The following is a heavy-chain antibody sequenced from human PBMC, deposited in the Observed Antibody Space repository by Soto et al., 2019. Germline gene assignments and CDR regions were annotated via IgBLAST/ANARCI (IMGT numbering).Heavy chain of an antibody. V-gene: IGHV1-69*13. CDR3: PRSPNSYASSGFYIDS. J-gene: IGHJ4*02. CDR1: GGAFSSYA. D-gene: IGHD3-22*01. CDR2: IIPVFGTT. Sequence: GASVKVSCKASGGAFSSYAISWVRQAPGQGLEWMGGIIPVFGTTNYSRKFQGRVTITAHLSTGTAYMERSGPKSEDTSICDGPRSPNSYASSGFYIDSWGQGTLVTVSS.